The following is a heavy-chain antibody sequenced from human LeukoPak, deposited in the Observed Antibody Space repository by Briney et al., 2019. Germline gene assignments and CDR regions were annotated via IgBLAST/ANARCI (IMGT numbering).Heavy chain of an antibody. CDR3: PREVRSSWYRGPFDY. D-gene: IGHD6-13*01. V-gene: IGHV4-61*02. CDR1: GGSISSGSYY. Sequence: PSQTLSLTFTVSGGSISSGSYYWSWIRQPAGKGLEWIGRIYTSGSTNYNPSLKSRVTISVDTSKNQFSLKLSSVTAADTAVYYCPREVRSSWYRGPFDYWGQGTLVTVSS. J-gene: IGHJ4*02. CDR2: IYTSGST.